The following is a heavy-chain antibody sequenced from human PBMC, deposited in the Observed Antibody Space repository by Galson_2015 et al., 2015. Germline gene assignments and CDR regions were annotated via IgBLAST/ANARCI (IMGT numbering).Heavy chain of an antibody. CDR3: ARVGLSFSRGLPDDYYYGMDV. D-gene: IGHD3/OR15-3a*01. CDR2: ISYDGSKK. V-gene: IGHV3-30-3*01. Sequence: SLRLSCAASGFTFSSYAMHWVRQAPGKGLEWVAFISYDGSKKYYADSVKGRFTISRDNSKNTLYLQMNSLRAEDTAVYYCARVGLSFSRGLPDDYYYGMDVWGQGTTVTVSS. CDR1: GFTFSSYA. J-gene: IGHJ6*02.